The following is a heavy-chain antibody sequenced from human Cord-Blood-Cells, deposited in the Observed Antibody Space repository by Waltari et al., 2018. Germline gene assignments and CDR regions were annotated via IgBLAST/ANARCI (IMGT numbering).Heavy chain of an antibody. CDR1: GFTFSSYW. D-gene: IGHD1-26*01. V-gene: IGHV3-7*01. J-gene: IGHJ3*02. CDR2: IKQDGSEK. CDR3: AGGSYDDAFDI. Sequence: EVQLVESGGGLVQPGGSLRLSCAASGFTFSSYWMSCVRQAPGKGLEWVANIKQDGSEKYYVDSVKGRFTISRDNAKNSLYLQMNSLRAEDTAVYYCAGGSYDDAFDIWGQGTMVTVSS.